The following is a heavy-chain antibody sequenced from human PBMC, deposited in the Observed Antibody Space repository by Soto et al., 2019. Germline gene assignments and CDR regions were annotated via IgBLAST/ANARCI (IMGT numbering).Heavy chain of an antibody. Sequence: GGSLRLSCAASGFTFSSYAMSWVRQAPGKGLEWVSAISGVGETTTYYADSVKGRFTMSRDNSKNTLYLQMNSLRAEDTAVYYCAKDPYSSGWYYYFDYWGQGTLVTVSS. V-gene: IGHV3-23*01. CDR2: ISGVGETTT. J-gene: IGHJ4*02. D-gene: IGHD6-19*01. CDR1: GFTFSSYA. CDR3: AKDPYSSGWYYYFDY.